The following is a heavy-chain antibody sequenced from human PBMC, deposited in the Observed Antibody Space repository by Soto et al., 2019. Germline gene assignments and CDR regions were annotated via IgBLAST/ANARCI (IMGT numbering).Heavy chain of an antibody. Sequence: QEQLVESGGGVVQPGRSLRLSCAASGFTFSSYGMHWVRQAPGKGLEWVAVISYDGSNKYYADSVKGRFTISRDNSKNTLYLQMNSLRAEDTAVYYCAKDYGMDVWGQGTTVTVSS. CDR3: AKDYGMDV. V-gene: IGHV3-30*18. CDR2: ISYDGSNK. CDR1: GFTFSSYG. J-gene: IGHJ6*02.